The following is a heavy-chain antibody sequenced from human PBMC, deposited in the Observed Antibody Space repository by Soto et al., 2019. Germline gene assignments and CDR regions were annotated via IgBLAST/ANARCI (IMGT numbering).Heavy chain of an antibody. Sequence: PSETLSLTCTVSGGSISSGGYYWSWIRQHPGKGLEWIGYIYYSGSTYYNPSLKSRVTISVDTSKNQFSLKLSSVTAADTAVYYCASGIYDILTGYSTKFDYWGQGTLVTVSS. V-gene: IGHV4-31*03. CDR3: ASGIYDILTGYSTKFDY. D-gene: IGHD3-9*01. CDR1: GGSISSGGYY. CDR2: IYYSGST. J-gene: IGHJ4*02.